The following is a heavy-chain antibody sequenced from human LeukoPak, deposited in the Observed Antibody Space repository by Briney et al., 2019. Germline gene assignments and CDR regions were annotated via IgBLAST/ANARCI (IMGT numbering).Heavy chain of an antibody. J-gene: IGHJ4*02. D-gene: IGHD4-11*01. CDR3: ATVTTSSFDY. Sequence: GGSLRLSCAASGFTFSRYAINWVRQAPGKGLECVSGMSGRGDRTYYADSVKGRFTISRDSSKSTQYLQMNSLRAEDTAVYYCATVTTSSFDYWGQGTVVTVSS. CDR2: MSGRGDRT. CDR1: GFTFSRYA. V-gene: IGHV3-23*01.